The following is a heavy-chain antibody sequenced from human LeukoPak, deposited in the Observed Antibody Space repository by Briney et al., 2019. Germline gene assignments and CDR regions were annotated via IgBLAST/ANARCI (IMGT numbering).Heavy chain of an antibody. CDR3: ARVVDTAMGDWFDP. Sequence: SETLSLTCVVSGYSISSGYYWGWVRQPPGKGLEWIGSIFHTGNTYYNPSLKSRVTISVDTSRNQFSLKLSSVTAADTAVYYCARVVDTAMGDWFDPWGQGTLVTVSS. D-gene: IGHD5-18*01. V-gene: IGHV4-38-2*01. CDR2: IFHTGNT. CDR1: GYSISSGYY. J-gene: IGHJ5*02.